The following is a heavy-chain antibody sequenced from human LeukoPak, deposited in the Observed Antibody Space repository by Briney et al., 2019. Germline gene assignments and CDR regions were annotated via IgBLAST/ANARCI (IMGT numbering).Heavy chain of an antibody. CDR1: GGSISSYY. J-gene: IGHJ4*02. Sequence: PSETLSLTCTVSGGSISSYYWGWIRQPPGKGLEWIGSIYYSGSTYYNPSLKSRVTISVDTSKNQFSLKLSSVTAADTAVYYCARDSRTVTIQSFGDYFDYWGQGTLVTVSS. CDR2: IYYSGST. V-gene: IGHV4-39*07. D-gene: IGHD4-17*01. CDR3: ARDSRTVTIQSFGDYFDY.